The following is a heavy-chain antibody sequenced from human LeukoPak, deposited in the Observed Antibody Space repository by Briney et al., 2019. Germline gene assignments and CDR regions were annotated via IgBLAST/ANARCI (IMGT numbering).Heavy chain of an antibody. CDR2: INHSGST. CDR3: AREGYCSGGSCYITSDY. D-gene: IGHD2-15*01. V-gene: IGHV4-34*01. CDR1: GGSFSGYY. Sequence: PSETLSLTCAVYGGSFSGYYWSWIRQPPGKGLEWIGEINHSGSTNYNPSLKSRVTISVDTSKNQFSLKLSSVTAADTAVYYCAREGYCSGGSCYITSDYWGQGTLVTVSS. J-gene: IGHJ4*02.